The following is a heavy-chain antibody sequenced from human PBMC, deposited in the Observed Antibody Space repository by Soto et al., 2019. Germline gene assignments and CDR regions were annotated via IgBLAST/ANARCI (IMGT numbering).Heavy chain of an antibody. CDR3: AXLGRVTIFGVVIPDAFDI. J-gene: IGHJ3*02. CDR2: INHSGST. V-gene: IGHV4-34*01. Sequence: SETLSLTCAVYGGSVRCYYWSWIRQPPGKGLEWIGEINHSGSTNYNPSLKSRVTISVDTSKNQFSLKLSSVTAADTAVYYCAXLGRVTIFGVVIPDAFDIWGQGTMVTVSS. CDR1: GGSVRCYY. D-gene: IGHD3-3*01.